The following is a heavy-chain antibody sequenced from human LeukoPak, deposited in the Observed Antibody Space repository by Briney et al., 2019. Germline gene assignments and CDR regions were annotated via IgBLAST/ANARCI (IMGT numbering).Heavy chain of an antibody. Sequence: GGSLRLSCAASGFTFSSYEMNWVRQAPGKGLEWVSYISSSGSTIYYADSVKGRFTISRDNAKNSLYLQMNSLRAEDTAVYYRARVVNCGGDCYSIDYWGQGTLVTVSS. V-gene: IGHV3-48*03. D-gene: IGHD2-21*02. CDR1: GFTFSSYE. CDR2: ISSSGSTI. CDR3: ARVVNCGGDCYSIDY. J-gene: IGHJ4*02.